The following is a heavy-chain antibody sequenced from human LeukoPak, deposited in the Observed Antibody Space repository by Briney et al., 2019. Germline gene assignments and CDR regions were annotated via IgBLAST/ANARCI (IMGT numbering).Heavy chain of an antibody. V-gene: IGHV3-11*01. Sequence: GGSLRLSCAASGFTFSDYYMSWIRQAPGKGLEWVSYISSSGSTIYYADSVKGRFTISRDNAKNSLYLQMNSLRAEDTAVYYCARDLYTMVRGPTLLWGQGTPVTVSS. D-gene: IGHD3-10*01. CDR1: GFTFSDYY. CDR2: ISSSGSTI. J-gene: IGHJ4*02. CDR3: ARDLYTMVRGPTLL.